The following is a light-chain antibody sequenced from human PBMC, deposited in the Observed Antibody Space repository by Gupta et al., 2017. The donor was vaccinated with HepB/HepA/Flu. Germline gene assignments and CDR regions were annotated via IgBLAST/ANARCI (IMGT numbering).Light chain of an antibody. CDR2: AAS. V-gene: IGKV1-39*01. CDR1: QSISSY. Sequence: DIQMTQSPSSLSASVGDRVTINCRASQSISSYLNWYQQKPGKAPKLLIYAASSLQRGVPSRFSGSGSGTDFTLTISSLQPEDFATDYCQQSYSTPPKLTFGGGTKVEIK. J-gene: IGKJ4*01. CDR3: QQSYSTPPKLT.